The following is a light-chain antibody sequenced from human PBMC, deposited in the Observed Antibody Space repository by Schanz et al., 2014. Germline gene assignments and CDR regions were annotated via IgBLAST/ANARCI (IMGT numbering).Light chain of an antibody. Sequence: QSVLTQPPSASGTPGQRVTISCSGSSSNIGSNSVNWYQQLPGTAPKVLIYFNDQRPSGVPDRFSASKSGTSASLAISGLQSEDEADYYCAAWDDSLNGHVVFGGGTKLTVL. CDR1: SSNIGSNS. CDR3: AAWDDSLNGHVV. CDR2: FND. J-gene: IGLJ2*01. V-gene: IGLV1-44*01.